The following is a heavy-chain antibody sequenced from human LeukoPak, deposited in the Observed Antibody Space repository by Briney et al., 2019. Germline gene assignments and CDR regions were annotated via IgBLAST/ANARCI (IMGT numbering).Heavy chain of an antibody. Sequence: CIGSIYYSGSTYYNPSLKSRVTISVDTSKNQFSLKLSSVTAADTAVYYCARRTGGASFDYWGQGTLVTVSS. CDR3: ARRTGGASFDY. J-gene: IGHJ4*02. CDR2: IYYSGST. D-gene: IGHD1-1*01. V-gene: IGHV4-39*01.